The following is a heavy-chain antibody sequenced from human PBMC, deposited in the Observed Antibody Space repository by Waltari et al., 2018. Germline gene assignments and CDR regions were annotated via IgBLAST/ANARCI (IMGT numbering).Heavy chain of an antibody. V-gene: IGHV4-61*09. Sequence: QVQLQESGPGLVKPSQTLSLTCTVSGGSISSGSYYWSWIRQPAGKGLEWIGYIYTSGSTNYNPSLKSRVTISVDTSKNQFSRKLSSVTAADTAVYYCAGESRVRGSFDYWGQGTLVTVSS. J-gene: IGHJ4*02. CDR3: AGESRVRGSFDY. D-gene: IGHD3-10*01. CDR1: GGSISSGSYY. CDR2: IYTSGST.